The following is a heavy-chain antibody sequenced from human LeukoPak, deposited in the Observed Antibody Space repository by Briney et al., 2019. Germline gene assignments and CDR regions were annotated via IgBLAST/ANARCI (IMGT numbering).Heavy chain of an antibody. CDR1: GFTFGDYA. V-gene: IGHV3-49*04. CDR2: IRSKACGGTT. D-gene: IGHD6-19*01. J-gene: IGHJ4*02. Sequence: GGSLRLSCTASGFTFGDYAMSWVRQAPGKGLEWVGFIRSKACGGTTEYAASVKGRFTISRDDSKSIAYLQMNSLKTEDTAVYYCTRARGAVAGMMFDCWGQGTLVTVSS. CDR3: TRARGAVAGMMFDC.